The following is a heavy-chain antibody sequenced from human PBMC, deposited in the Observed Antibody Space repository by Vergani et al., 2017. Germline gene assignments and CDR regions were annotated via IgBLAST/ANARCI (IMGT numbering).Heavy chain of an antibody. V-gene: IGHV4-59*01. D-gene: IGHD4-11*01. CDR1: GGSISSYY. J-gene: IGHJ6*03. CDR2: IYYSGST. Sequence: QVQLQESGPGLVKPSETLSLSCTVSGGSISSYYWSWIRQPPGKGLEWIGYIYYSGSTNYNPTRKSRVTISVDTSKNQFSLKLSSVTAADTAVYYCARETTTVTNPYYYYYMDVWSKGATVTVSS. CDR3: ARETTTVTNPYYYYYMDV.